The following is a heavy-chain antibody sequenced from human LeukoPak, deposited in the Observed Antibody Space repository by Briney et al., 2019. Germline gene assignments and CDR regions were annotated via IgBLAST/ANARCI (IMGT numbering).Heavy chain of an antibody. V-gene: IGHV1-18*01. J-gene: IGHJ4*02. D-gene: IGHD3-22*01. Sequence: ASVKVSCKASGYTFTSYGISWVRQAPGQGLEWMGWISAYNGNTNYAQKLQGRVTMTTDTSTSTAYMELRSLRSDDTAVYYCARVPPVIPYYDSSGYPTAPIFDYWGQGTLVTVSS. CDR3: ARVPPVIPYYDSSGYPTAPIFDY. CDR2: ISAYNGNT. CDR1: GYTFTSYG.